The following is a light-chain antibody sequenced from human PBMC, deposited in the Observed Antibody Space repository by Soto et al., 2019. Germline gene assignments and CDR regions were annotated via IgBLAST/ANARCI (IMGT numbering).Light chain of an antibody. CDR2: GAS. J-gene: IGKJ1*01. Sequence: EIVLTQSPGTLSVSPGERATLSCRASQSVSSKLAWYQQKPGQAPSLLFYGASTGATGIPARFSGSGSETDFTLSISSLQSEDFAVYYCQQYNNWPGTFGQGTKVEIK. V-gene: IGKV3-15*01. CDR1: QSVSSK. CDR3: QQYNNWPGT.